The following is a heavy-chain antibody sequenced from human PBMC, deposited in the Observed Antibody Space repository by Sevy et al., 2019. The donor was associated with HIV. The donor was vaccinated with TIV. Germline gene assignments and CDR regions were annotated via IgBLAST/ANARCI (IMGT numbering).Heavy chain of an antibody. V-gene: IGHV3-30*04. Sequence: GGSLRLSCAASGFTFSNYAMRWVRQAPGKGLEWVAAISCDGSNKYYADPVKGRFTISRDNSKTTLYLQMNSLRAEDTAVYYCARGGEQIGGAAHCFDFWGQGTMVTVSS. CDR1: GFTFSNYA. CDR2: ISCDGSNK. CDR3: ARGGEQIGGAAHCFDF. J-gene: IGHJ4*02. D-gene: IGHD6-19*01.